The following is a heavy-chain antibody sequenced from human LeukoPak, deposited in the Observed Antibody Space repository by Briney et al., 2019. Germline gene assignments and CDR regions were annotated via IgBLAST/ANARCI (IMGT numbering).Heavy chain of an antibody. J-gene: IGHJ5*02. CDR3: ARCGWDCSSTSCYASNWFDP. Sequence: TSETLSLTCAVYGGSFSGYYWSWIRQPPGKGLEWIGYIYYSGSTNYNPSLKSRVTISVDTSKNQFSLKLSSVTAADTAVYYCARCGWDCSSTSCYASNWFDPWGQGTLVTVSS. CDR1: GGSFSGYY. D-gene: IGHD2-2*01. CDR2: IYYSGST. V-gene: IGHV4-59*01.